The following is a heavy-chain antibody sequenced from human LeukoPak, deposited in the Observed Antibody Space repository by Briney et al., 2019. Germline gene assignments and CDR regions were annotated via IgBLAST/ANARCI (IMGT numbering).Heavy chain of an antibody. CDR1: GYTFTDYY. J-gene: IGHJ6*03. D-gene: IGHD2-15*01. CDR2: IIPIFGTA. V-gene: IGHV1-69*05. CDR3: ARGPIDIVVVVAATNYYYYMDV. Sequence: SVKVSCKASGYTFTDYYVHWVRQAPGQGLEWMGGIIPIFGTANYAQKFQGRVTITTDESTSTAYMELSNLRSEDTAVYYCARGPIDIVVVVAATNYYYYMDVWGKGTTVTVS.